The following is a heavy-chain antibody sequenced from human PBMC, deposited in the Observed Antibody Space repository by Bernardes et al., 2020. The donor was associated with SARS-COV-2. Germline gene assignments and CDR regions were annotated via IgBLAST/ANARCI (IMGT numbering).Heavy chain of an antibody. CDR2: ISAYNGNT. CDR3: AGSGTGAYYYYMGV. V-gene: IGHV1-18*01. Sequence: ASVKVSCKASGYTFTSYGISWVRQAPGQGLEWMGWISAYNGNTNYAQKLQGRVTMTTDTSTSTAYMELRSLGSDDTAVYYCAGSGTGAYYYYMGVWGKGTSVTVSS. J-gene: IGHJ6*03. D-gene: IGHD2-8*02. CDR1: GYTFTSYG.